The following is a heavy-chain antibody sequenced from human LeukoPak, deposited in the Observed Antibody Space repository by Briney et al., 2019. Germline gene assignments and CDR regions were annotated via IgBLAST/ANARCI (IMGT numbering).Heavy chain of an antibody. CDR3: ARKLNGDYGWYFDL. CDR2: IIPIFGTA. V-gene: IGHV1-69*13. CDR1: GYTFTSYA. Sequence: ASVKVSCKASGYTFTSYAISWVRQAPGQGLEWMGGIIPIFGTANYAQKFQGRVTITADESTSTAYMELSSLRSEDTAVYYCARKLNGDYGWYFDLWGRGTLVTVSS. J-gene: IGHJ2*01. D-gene: IGHD4-17*01.